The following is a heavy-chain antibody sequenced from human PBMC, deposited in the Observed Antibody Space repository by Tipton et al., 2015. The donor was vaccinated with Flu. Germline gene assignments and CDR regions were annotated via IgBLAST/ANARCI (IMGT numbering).Heavy chain of an antibody. CDR1: GGSISSYY. V-gene: IGHV4-59*01. CDR3: ARGPYYDFWSGLTLYYYYYYMDV. D-gene: IGHD3-3*01. Sequence: TLSLTCTVSGGSISSYYWSWIRQPPGKGLEWIGYIYYSGSTNYNPSLKSRVTISVDTSKNQFSLKLSSVTAADTAVYYCARGPYYDFWSGLTLYYYYYYMDVWGKGTTVTVSS. CDR2: IYYSGST. J-gene: IGHJ6*03.